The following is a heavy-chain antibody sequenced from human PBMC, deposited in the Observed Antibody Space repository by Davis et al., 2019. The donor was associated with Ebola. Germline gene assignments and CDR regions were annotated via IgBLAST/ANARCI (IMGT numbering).Heavy chain of an antibody. CDR3: ASASGVRGVWNWFDP. Sequence: ASVKVSCKASGYTFTSYGISWVRQAPGQGLEWMGWISAYNGNTNYAQKLQGRVTMTTDTSTSTAYMELRSLRSDDTAVYYCASASGVRGVWNWFDPWGQGTLVTVSS. J-gene: IGHJ5*02. D-gene: IGHD3-10*01. CDR2: ISAYNGNT. V-gene: IGHV1-18*01. CDR1: GYTFTSYG.